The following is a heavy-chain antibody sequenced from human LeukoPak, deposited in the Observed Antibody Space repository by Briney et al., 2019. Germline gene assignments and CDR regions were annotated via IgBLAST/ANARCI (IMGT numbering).Heavy chain of an antibody. CDR3: ARGGNYYGSGAGPDSWFDP. CDR1: GYTFTGYY. CDR2: INPSSGGA. Sequence: GASVKVSCKASGYTFTGYYMHWARQAPGQGLEWMGIINPSSGGATYAQKFQGRVTMTRDTFTSTVYMELSSLRSEDTAVYYCARGGNYYGSGAGPDSWFDPWGQGTLVTVSS. J-gene: IGHJ5*02. V-gene: IGHV1-46*01. D-gene: IGHD3-10*01.